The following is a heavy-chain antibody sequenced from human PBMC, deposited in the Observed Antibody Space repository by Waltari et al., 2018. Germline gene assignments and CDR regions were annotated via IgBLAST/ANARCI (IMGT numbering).Heavy chain of an antibody. D-gene: IGHD3-10*01. J-gene: IGHJ4*02. CDR2: IYYSGST. V-gene: IGHV4-39*01. CDR3: AMGLMVRGTRGVGELDY. CDR1: GGSISSSSYY. Sequence: QLQLQESGPGLVKPSETRALTCTVSGGSISSSSYYWGWIRQPPGKGLEWIGSIYYSGSTYYNPSLKSRVTISVDTSKNQFSLKLSSVTAADTAVYYCAMGLMVRGTRGVGELDYWGQGTLVTVSS.